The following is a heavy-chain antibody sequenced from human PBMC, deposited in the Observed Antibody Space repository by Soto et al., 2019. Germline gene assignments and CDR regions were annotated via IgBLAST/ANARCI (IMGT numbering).Heavy chain of an antibody. CDR3: ASRDIVVVVAAGRASETGPFDY. Sequence: PSETLSLTCAVYGGSFSGYYWGWIRQPPGKGLEWIGEINHSGSTNYNPSLKSRVTISVDTSKNQFSLKLSSVTAADTAVYYCASRDIVVVVAAGRASETGPFDYWGQGTLVTVSS. V-gene: IGHV4-34*01. CDR1: GGSFSGYY. CDR2: INHSGST. D-gene: IGHD2-15*01. J-gene: IGHJ4*02.